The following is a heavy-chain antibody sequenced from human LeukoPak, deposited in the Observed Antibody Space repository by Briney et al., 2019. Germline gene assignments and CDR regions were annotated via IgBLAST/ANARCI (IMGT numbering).Heavy chain of an antibody. CDR2: IIPILGIA. CDR3: ARDCSGGSCYDY. Sequence: VASVKVSCKASGYTFTSYYMHWVRQAPGQGLEWMGRIIPILGIANYAQKFQGRVTITADKSTSTAYMELSSLRSEDTAVYYCARDCSGGSCYDYWGQGTLVTVSS. D-gene: IGHD2-15*01. J-gene: IGHJ4*02. V-gene: IGHV1-69*04. CDR1: GYTFTSYY.